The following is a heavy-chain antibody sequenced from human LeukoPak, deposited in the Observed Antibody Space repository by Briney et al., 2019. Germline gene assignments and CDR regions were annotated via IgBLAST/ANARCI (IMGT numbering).Heavy chain of an antibody. Sequence: SVKLSCKASGYTFTSYDINWVRQATGQALEWMRWISAYNGNTNYAQKLQGRVTMTTDTSTSTAYMEVRRLRSDDTAVYYCARDKGYYYDSSGYWQDAFDIWGQGTMVTVSS. CDR1: GYTFTSYD. CDR2: ISAYNGNT. V-gene: IGHV1-18*01. CDR3: ARDKGYYYDSSGYWQDAFDI. J-gene: IGHJ3*02. D-gene: IGHD3-22*01.